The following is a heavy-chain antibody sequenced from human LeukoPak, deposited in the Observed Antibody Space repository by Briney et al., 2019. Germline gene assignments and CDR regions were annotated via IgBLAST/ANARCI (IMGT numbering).Heavy chain of an antibody. CDR3: AKTYRARGYTYGYSDS. Sequence: SETLSLTCTVSGGSVSSSDYYWGWIRQPPGKGLEWIGSIYYNGNTYYNPSLKSRVTISADTSKNQFSLKLSSMTAGDTAVYYCAKTYRARGYTYGYSDSWGQGTLVTVSS. J-gene: IGHJ4*02. CDR2: IYYNGNT. D-gene: IGHD5-18*01. V-gene: IGHV4-39*01. CDR1: GGSVSSSDYY.